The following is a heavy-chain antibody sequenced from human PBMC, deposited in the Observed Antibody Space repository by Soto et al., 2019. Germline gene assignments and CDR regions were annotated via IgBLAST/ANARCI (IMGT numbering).Heavy chain of an antibody. V-gene: IGHV1-8*01. Sequence: ASVKVSCKASGYTFTSYDINWVRQATGQGLEWMGWMNPNSGNTGYTQKFQGRVTMTRNTSISTAYMELSSLRSEDTAVYYRASSPLNHGDTAFDYCCQGTLVTVSS. J-gene: IGHJ4*02. CDR1: GYTFTSYD. D-gene: IGHD5-18*01. CDR2: MNPNSGNT. CDR3: ASSPLNHGDTAFDY.